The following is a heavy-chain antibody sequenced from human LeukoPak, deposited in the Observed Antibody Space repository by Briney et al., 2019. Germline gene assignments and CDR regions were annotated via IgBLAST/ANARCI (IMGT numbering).Heavy chain of an antibody. CDR3: ARKPVPAANAFDI. CDR1: VGTFSSYA. J-gene: IGHJ3*02. D-gene: IGHD2-2*01. V-gene: IGHV1-69*13. CDR2: INPIFGTA. Sequence: GASVKLSCTASVGTFSSYAISWVRQSPGQGLEWWGGINPIFGTANYAQKFQGTVTITAAESTSTAYMELSSLRSEDTAVYYCARKPVPAANAFDIWGQGTMVTVSS.